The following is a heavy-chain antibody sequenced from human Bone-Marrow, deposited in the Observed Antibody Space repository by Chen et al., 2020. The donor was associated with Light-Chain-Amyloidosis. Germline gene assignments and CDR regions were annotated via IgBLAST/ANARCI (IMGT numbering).Heavy chain of an antibody. CDR3: ARRRDGYNFDD. CDR1: GYTFPNYW. Sequence: VKKPGESLKISCKGSGYTFPNYWIGWVRQMPGKGLEWMGVIYPDDSDARYSPSFEGQVTISADKSITTAYLQWRSLKASDTAMYYCARRRDGYNFDDWGQGTLVTVSS. V-gene: IGHV5-51*01. J-gene: IGHJ4*02. CDR2: IYPDDSDA. D-gene: IGHD5-12*01.